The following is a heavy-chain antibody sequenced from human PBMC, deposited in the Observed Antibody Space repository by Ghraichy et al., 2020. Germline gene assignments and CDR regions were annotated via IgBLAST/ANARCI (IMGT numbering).Heavy chain of an antibody. Sequence: SVKVSCKASGGTFSSYAISWVRQAPGQGLEWMGGIIPIFGTANYAQKFQGRVTITADESTSTAYMELSSLRSEDTAVYYCARALGPMIVYEAYFDYWGQGTLVTVSS. CDR3: ARALGPMIVYEAYFDY. D-gene: IGHD3-22*01. V-gene: IGHV1-69*13. CDR1: GGTFSSYA. CDR2: IIPIFGTA. J-gene: IGHJ4*02.